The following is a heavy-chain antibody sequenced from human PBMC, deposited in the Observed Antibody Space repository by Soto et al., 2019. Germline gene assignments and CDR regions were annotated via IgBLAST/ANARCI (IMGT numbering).Heavy chain of an antibody. J-gene: IGHJ4*02. D-gene: IGHD5-12*01. Sequence: QVQLQESGPGLVKPSQTMSLTCTVSGGSISSGGYYWSWIRQHPGKGLEWIGYIYYSGSTYYNPSLKSRVTISVDTSKNQFSLKLSSVTAADTAVYYCARARSEMATRSYYFDYWGQGTLVTVSS. CDR2: IYYSGST. CDR3: ARARSEMATRSYYFDY. V-gene: IGHV4-31*03. CDR1: GGSISSGGYY.